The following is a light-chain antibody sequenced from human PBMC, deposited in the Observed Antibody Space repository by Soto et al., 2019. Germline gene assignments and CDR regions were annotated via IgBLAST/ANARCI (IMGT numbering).Light chain of an antibody. CDR1: SSSKW. Sequence: DNQMTQSPSTLAPSVGNTATMTCRSSSKWLAWYQKKPGKAPTLLIYDVSNLERGVPPRFSGSTSGAESTLTITGLQPDDPGTYYCQHTTDFPFGQGTKVDI. V-gene: IGKV1-5*01. CDR3: QHTTDFP. CDR2: DVS. J-gene: IGKJ2*01.